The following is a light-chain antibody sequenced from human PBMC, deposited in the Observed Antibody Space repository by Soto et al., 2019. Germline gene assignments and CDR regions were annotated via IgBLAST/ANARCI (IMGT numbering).Light chain of an antibody. CDR1: QSVSSNN. CDR3: QQRSNWLT. J-gene: IGKJ4*01. V-gene: IGKV3D-20*02. Sequence: EIVLTQSPGTLSLSPGERATLSCRASQSVSSNNLAWYQQRPGQAPRVVIYGASTRATGIPERFSGSGSGTDFTLTISRLEPEDFAVYYCQQRSNWLTFGGGTKVDIK. CDR2: GAS.